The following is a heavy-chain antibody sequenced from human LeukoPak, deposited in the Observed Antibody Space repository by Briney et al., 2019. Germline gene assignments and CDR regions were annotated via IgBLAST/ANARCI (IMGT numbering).Heavy chain of an antibody. CDR2: IYPGDSDT. D-gene: IGHD2-2*01. CDR1: GYTFNNYW. CDR3: ARRMGRGYCSSTSCHFDY. V-gene: IGHV5-51*01. Sequence: GESLNISCKTSGYTFNNYWIGWVRQMPGKGLEWMGIIYPGDSDTRYSPSIQGQVTISADKSISTAYLQWSNLQASDTAMYYCARRMGRGYCSSTSCHFDYWGQGTLVTVSS. J-gene: IGHJ4*02.